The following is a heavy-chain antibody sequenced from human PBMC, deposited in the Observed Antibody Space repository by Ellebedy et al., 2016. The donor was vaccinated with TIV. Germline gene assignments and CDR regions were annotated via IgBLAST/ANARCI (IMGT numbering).Heavy chain of an antibody. CDR3: ARGCRSGYYYVDYFDY. CDR1: GGSISSGDYY. V-gene: IGHV4-30-4*01. D-gene: IGHD3-22*01. Sequence: SETLSLTXTVSGGSISSGDYYWSWIRQPPGKGLEWIGYIYYSGSTYYNPSLKSRVTISVDTSKNQFSLKLSSVTAADTAVYYCARGCRSGYYYVDYFDYWGQGTLVTVSS. J-gene: IGHJ4*02. CDR2: IYYSGST.